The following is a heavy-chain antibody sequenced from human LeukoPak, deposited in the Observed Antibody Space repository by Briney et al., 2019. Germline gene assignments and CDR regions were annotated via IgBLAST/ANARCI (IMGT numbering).Heavy chain of an antibody. CDR3: AGSVRGVAFDI. CDR2: IWYDGSNK. J-gene: IGHJ3*02. CDR1: GFTFSSYG. Sequence: HPGGSLRLSCAASGFTFSSYGMHWVRQAPGKGLEWVAVIWYDGSNKYYADSVKGRFTISRDNSKNTLYLQMNSLRAEDTAVYYCAGSVRGVAFDIWGQGTMVTVSS. V-gene: IGHV3-33*01. D-gene: IGHD3-10*02.